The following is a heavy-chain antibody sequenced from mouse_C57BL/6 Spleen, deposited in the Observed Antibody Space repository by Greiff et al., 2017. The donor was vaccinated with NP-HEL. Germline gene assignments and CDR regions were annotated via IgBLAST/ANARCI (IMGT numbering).Heavy chain of an antibody. Sequence: EVKLMESGEGLVKPGGSLKLSCAASGFTFSSYAMSWVRQTPEKRLEWVAYISSGGDYIYYADTVKGRFTISRDNARNTLYLQMSSLKSEDTAMYYCTRAPFYYGSSYDAMDYWGQGTSVTVSS. CDR3: TRAPFYYGSSYDAMDY. J-gene: IGHJ4*01. CDR1: GFTFSSYA. V-gene: IGHV5-9-1*02. CDR2: ISSGGDYI. D-gene: IGHD1-1*01.